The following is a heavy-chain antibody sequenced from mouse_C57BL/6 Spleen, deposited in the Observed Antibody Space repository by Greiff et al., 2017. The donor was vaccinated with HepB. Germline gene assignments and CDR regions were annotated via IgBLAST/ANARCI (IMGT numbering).Heavy chain of an antibody. D-gene: IGHD1-1*02. V-gene: IGHV5-4*01. CDR1: GFTFSSYA. Sequence: EVQLQESGGGLVKPGGSLKLSCAASGFTFSSYAMSWVRQTPEKRLEWVATISDGGSYTYYPDNVKGRFTISRDNAKNNLYLQMSHLKSEDTAMYYCARGSTMVPFDYWGQGTTLTVSS. CDR3: ARGSTMVPFDY. CDR2: ISDGGSYT. J-gene: IGHJ2*01.